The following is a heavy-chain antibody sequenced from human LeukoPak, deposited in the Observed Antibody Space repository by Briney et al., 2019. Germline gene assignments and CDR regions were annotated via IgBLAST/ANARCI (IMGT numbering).Heavy chain of an antibody. Sequence: ASVKVTCQASGYTFISYGISWVRQAPGQGLEWMGWISDYNGNTNYAQKLQGRVTMTTDTSTSTAYMELRGLRSDDTAVYYCARAGSYDILSYYYYGMDVWGQGTTVTVSS. V-gene: IGHV1-18*01. D-gene: IGHD3-9*01. CDR1: GYTFISYG. J-gene: IGHJ6*02. CDR3: ARAGSYDILSYYYYGMDV. CDR2: ISDYNGNT.